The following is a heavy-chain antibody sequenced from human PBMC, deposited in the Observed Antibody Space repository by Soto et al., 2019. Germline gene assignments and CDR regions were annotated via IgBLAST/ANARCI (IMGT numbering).Heavy chain of an antibody. V-gene: IGHV3-74*01. J-gene: IGHJ4*02. Sequence: PGGSLRLSCAATGFTFSSYWMHWVRQAPGKGLVWVSRINSDGSSTTYGDSVKGRFTISRDNAKNTVYLQMNSLRAEDTAVYYCASKHSSRAFDYWGQGTLGTVSS. CDR2: INSDGSST. D-gene: IGHD6-13*01. CDR1: GFTFSSYW. CDR3: ASKHSSRAFDY.